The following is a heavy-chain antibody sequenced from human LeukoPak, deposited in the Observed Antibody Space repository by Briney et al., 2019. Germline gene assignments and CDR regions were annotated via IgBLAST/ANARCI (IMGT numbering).Heavy chain of an antibody. CDR3: ATIAVADAFDI. Sequence: SETLSLTCTVSGGSISSYYWSWIRQPPGKGLEWIGYIYYSGSTNYNPSLKSRVTISVDTSKNQFSLKLSSVTAADTAVYYCATIAVADAFDIWGQGTMVTVSS. D-gene: IGHD6-19*01. V-gene: IGHV4-59*01. CDR2: IYYSGST. CDR1: GGSISSYY. J-gene: IGHJ3*02.